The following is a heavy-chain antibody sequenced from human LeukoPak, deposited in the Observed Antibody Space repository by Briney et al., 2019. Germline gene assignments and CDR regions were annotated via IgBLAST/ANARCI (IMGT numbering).Heavy chain of an antibody. D-gene: IGHD1-26*01. J-gene: IGHJ3*02. CDR1: GFTFDDYA. CDR3: AKDISGSYFDGAFDI. Sequence: PGGSLRLSCAASGFTFDDYAMHCVRHAPGKGLVWVSLISWHGGSTYYADSVTGRFTISRDNIKNYLYLQMNSLRAEDTALYYCAKDISGSYFDGAFDIWGQGTMVTVSS. CDR2: ISWHGGST. V-gene: IGHV3-43D*04.